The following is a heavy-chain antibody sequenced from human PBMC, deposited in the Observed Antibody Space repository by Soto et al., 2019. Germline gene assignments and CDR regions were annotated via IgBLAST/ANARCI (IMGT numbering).Heavy chain of an antibody. J-gene: IGHJ4*02. CDR3: ARVHHSSRPSYLDS. Sequence: QVQLVQSGAEVKTPGASVKVSCKASGYTFTAYSMHWVRQAPGQGPEWMGWINAGNGDTKYSQKFLGRVAITRDTPASTVYLELSRLTSEDTALYFCARVHHSSRPSYLDSWGQVTLVTVSS. V-gene: IGHV1-3*01. CDR1: GYTFTAYS. D-gene: IGHD6-19*01. CDR2: INAGNGDT.